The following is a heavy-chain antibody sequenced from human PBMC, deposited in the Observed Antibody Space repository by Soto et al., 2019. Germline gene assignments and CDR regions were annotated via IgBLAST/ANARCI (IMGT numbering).Heavy chain of an antibody. Sequence: XESLKISCQVSGYSFTAYWITWVRQMPGKGLEWMATIDPSDSYVDYSPSFRGHVTFSVDRSITTVYLQWNSLKASDSAMYFCTRRASSSFYHFDFWGQGALVTVSS. V-gene: IGHV5-10-1*01. J-gene: IGHJ4*02. D-gene: IGHD2-2*01. CDR2: IDPSDSYV. CDR1: GYSFTAYW. CDR3: TRRASSSFYHFDF.